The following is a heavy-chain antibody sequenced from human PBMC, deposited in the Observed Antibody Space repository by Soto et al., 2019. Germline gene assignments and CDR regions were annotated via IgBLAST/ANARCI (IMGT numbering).Heavy chain of an antibody. CDR1: GGSISSGDYY. J-gene: IGHJ6*02. Sequence: ASETLSLTCTVSGGSISSGDYYWSWVRPPPGKGLEWIGYIYYSGSTYYNPSLKSRVTISVDTSKNQFSLKLSSVTAADTAVYYCARDRPKSYYYYGMDVWGQGTTVTVSS. CDR2: IYYSGST. V-gene: IGHV4-30-4*01. CDR3: ARDRPKSYYYYGMDV.